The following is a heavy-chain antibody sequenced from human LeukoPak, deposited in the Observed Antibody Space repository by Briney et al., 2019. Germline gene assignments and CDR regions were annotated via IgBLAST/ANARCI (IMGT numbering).Heavy chain of an antibody. D-gene: IGHD2-21*02. CDR2: IKSKTDGRTT. CDR1: GFTFSNAW. J-gene: IGHJ4*02. V-gene: IGHV3-15*01. Sequence: GGSLRLSCAASGFTFSNAWMSWVRQAPGKGLEWVGRIKSKTDGRTTDYAAPVKGRFTISRDDSKNTLYLQMNSLKTEDTAVYYCTTAYCGGDCPFDYWGQGTLVTLSA. CDR3: TTAYCGGDCPFDY.